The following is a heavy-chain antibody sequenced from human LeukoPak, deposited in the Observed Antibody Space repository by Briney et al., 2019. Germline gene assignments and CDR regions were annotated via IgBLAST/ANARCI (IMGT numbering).Heavy chain of an antibody. V-gene: IGHV4-34*01. D-gene: IGHD3/OR15-3a*01. J-gene: IGHJ4*02. Sequence: SETLSLTCAVYGGSFSGYYWSWIRQPPGKGLEWIGSIYYTGNTYYNASLKSQVSISIDTSKNQFSLKLTSVTAADTAVYYCARQTGSGLFILPGGQGTLVTVSS. CDR1: GGSFSGYY. CDR3: ARQTGSGLFILP. CDR2: IYYTGNT.